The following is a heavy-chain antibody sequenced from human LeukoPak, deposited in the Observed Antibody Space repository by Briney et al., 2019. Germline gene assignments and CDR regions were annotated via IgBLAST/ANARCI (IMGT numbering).Heavy chain of an antibody. V-gene: IGHV3-15*01. CDR1: GLTFSNTW. Sequence: KSGGSLRLSCTASGLTFSNTWMTWVRQAPGKGLEWVGLIKSKIAGGTTEFAAPVKGRFTISRDDSKSTLYLQMNSLKTEDTAVYYCSAFTWYSLSAWGRGTLVTVSS. CDR2: IKSKIAGGTT. CDR3: SAFTWYSLSA. D-gene: IGHD6-13*01. J-gene: IGHJ5*02.